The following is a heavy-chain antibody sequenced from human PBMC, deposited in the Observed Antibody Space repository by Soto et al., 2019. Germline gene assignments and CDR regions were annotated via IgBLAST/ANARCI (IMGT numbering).Heavy chain of an antibody. CDR1: GGTFSSYA. CDR3: SRGGIETLAGQGTYYYYDYGMDV. Sequence: QVQLVQSGAEVQKPGYSVKVSCKASGGTFSSYAISWVRQAPGQGLEWMGGIIPIFGTANYAQKFQGRVTITAYKSTRTVYMELSSLRSEDTAVYYCSRGGIETLAGQGTYYYYDYGMDVWGQGTTVTVSS. D-gene: IGHD6-19*01. J-gene: IGHJ6*02. CDR2: IIPIFGTA. V-gene: IGHV1-69*06.